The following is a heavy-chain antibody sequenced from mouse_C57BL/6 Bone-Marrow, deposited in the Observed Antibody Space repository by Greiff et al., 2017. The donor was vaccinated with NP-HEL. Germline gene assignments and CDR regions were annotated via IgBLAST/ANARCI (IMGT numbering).Heavy chain of an antibody. D-gene: IGHD2-5*01. CDR1: GFNIKDDY. V-gene: IGHV14-4*01. Sequence: VQLQQSGAELVRPGASVKLSCTASGFNIKDDYMHWVKQRPEQGLEWIGWIDPENGDPEYASKFQGKATITADTSSNTAYLQLSSLTSEDTAVYYCTSYSNYVGWGQGTLVTVSA. CDR3: TSYSNYVG. CDR2: IDPENGDP. J-gene: IGHJ3*02.